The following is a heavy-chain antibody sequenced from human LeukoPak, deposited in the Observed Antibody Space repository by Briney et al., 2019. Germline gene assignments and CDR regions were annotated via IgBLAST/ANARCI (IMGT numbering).Heavy chain of an antibody. CDR3: ARVNKELYCDFWSGYQGDWFDP. Sequence: ASVKVSCKASGYKFTTYGISWLRQAPGQGLEWMGWISVYKGNTDYAQKLQGRVTMTTDTSTNTAYMELRSLRSDDTAVYYCARVNKELYCDFWSGYQGDWFDPWGQGTLVTVSS. CDR2: ISVYKGNT. D-gene: IGHD3-3*01. J-gene: IGHJ5*02. V-gene: IGHV1-18*01. CDR1: GYKFTTYG.